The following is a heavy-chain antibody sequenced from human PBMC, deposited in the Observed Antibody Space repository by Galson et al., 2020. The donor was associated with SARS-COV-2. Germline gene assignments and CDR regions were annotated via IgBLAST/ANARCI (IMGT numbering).Heavy chain of an antibody. CDR3: AKWLYSSSWYGFDY. V-gene: IGHV3-23*01. CDR2: MSGSGGSA. CDR1: GFTFSTYA. J-gene: IGHJ4*02. D-gene: IGHD6-13*01. Sequence: GESLKISCVASGFTFSTYAMTWVRQAPGKGLEWVSAMSGSGGSAYYADSVKGRFTISRDNSKNTLYLQMNSLRAEDTAVYYCAKWLYSSSWYGFDYWGQGTLVTVSS.